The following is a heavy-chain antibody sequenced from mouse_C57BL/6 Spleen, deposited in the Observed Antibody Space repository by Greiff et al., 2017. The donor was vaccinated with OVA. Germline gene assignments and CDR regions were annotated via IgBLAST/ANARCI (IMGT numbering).Heavy chain of an antibody. CDR2: ISDGGSYT. J-gene: IGHJ2*01. V-gene: IGHV5-4*01. CDR1: GFTFSSYA. Sequence: EVQRVESGGGLVKPGGSLKLSCAASGFTFSSYAMSWVRQTPEKRLEWVATISDGGSYTYYPDNVKGRFTISRDNAKNNLYLQMSHLKSEDKAMYYCARGGLPDYFDYWGQGTTLTVSS. CDR3: ARGGLPDYFDY. D-gene: IGHD2-2*01.